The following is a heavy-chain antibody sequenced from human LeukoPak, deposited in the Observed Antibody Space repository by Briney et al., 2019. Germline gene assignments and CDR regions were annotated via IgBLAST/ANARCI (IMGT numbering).Heavy chain of an antibody. D-gene: IGHD4-17*01. V-gene: IGHV4-4*07. CDR3: ARDLGDYESHYYYYGMDV. J-gene: IGHJ6*02. CDR2: IYTSGST. CDR1: GGSISSYY. Sequence: SEALSLTYTVSGGSISSYYWSWIRQPAGKRLEWIGRIYTSGSTNYNPSLKSRVTMSVDTSKNQFSLKLSSVTAADTAVYYCARDLGDYESHYYYYGMDVWGQGTTVTVSS.